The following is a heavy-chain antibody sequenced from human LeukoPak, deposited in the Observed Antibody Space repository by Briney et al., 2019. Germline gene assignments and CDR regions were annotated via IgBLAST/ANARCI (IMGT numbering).Heavy chain of an antibody. CDR1: GYTFTIYG. V-gene: IGHV1-18*01. CDR2: ISASNGNP. J-gene: IGHJ4*02. Sequence: GASVNVSCTASGYTFTIYGISWVRQAPGQGLEWMGWISASNGNPNYTQKLQGRVTMTTDTSTSTAYVELRSLRSDDTAVYYCAREWAFGEWEPVLHFDYWGQGTLVSVSS. CDR3: AREWAFGEWEPVLHFDY. D-gene: IGHD3-10*01.